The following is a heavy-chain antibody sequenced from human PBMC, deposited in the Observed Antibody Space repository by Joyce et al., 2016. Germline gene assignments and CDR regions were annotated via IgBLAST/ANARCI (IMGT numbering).Heavy chain of an antibody. CDR2: TFYTGST. CDR1: GYSIGTYY. D-gene: IGHD6-13*01. CDR3: ARVGSSWSFGY. Sequence: QVQLQESGPGLVKPSETLSLTCTVSGYSIGTYYWNWIRQPPGKGLEWIGYTFYTGSTNCNPSLKSRVTMSVDMSKNQFSLNLNSVTAADTAVYYCARVGSSWSFGYWGQGTLVTVSS. J-gene: IGHJ4*02. V-gene: IGHV4-59*01.